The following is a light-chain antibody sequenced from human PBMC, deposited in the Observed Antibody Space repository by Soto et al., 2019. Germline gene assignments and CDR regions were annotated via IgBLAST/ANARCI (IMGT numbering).Light chain of an antibody. CDR1: TANIGTNS. Sequence: QSVLTQPPSASGTPGQRVIISCSGTTANIGTNSINWYQQVPGTAPKLLIYGDSRRPSGVPDRFSGSKSGTSASLAISGLQSEDEAVYYCAAWDDSLNGRVFGGGTKLTVL. V-gene: IGLV1-44*01. J-gene: IGLJ3*02. CDR2: GDS. CDR3: AAWDDSLNGRV.